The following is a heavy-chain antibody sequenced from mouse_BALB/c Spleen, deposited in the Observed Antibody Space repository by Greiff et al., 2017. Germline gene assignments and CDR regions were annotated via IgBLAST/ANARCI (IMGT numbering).Heavy chain of an antibody. D-gene: IGHD1-1*01. CDR1: GYTFTSYV. Sequence: EVQLQQSGPELVKPGASVKMSCKASGYTFTSYVMHWVKQKPGQGLEWIGYINPYNDGTKYNEKFKGKATLTSDKSSSTAYMELSSLTSEDSAVYYCARELPYWYFDVWGAGTTVTVSS. CDR3: ARELPYWYFDV. CDR2: INPYNDGT. V-gene: IGHV1-14*01. J-gene: IGHJ1*01.